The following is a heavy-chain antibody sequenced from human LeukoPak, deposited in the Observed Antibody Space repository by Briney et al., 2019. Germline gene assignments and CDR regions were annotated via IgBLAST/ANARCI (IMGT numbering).Heavy chain of an antibody. CDR3: AIDFYDYVWGSYPSFLDY. CDR1: GFTFSSYE. V-gene: IGHV3-48*03. Sequence: PGGSLRLSCAASGFTFSSYEMNWVRQAPGKGLEWVSYISSSGSTIYYADSVKGRFTISRDNAKNSLYLQMNSLRAEDTAVYYCAIDFYDYVWGSYPSFLDYWGQGTLVTVSS. CDR2: ISSSGSTI. D-gene: IGHD3-16*01. J-gene: IGHJ4*02.